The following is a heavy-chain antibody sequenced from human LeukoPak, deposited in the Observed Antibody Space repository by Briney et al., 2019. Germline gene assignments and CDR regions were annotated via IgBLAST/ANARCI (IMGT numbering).Heavy chain of an antibody. J-gene: IGHJ4*02. D-gene: IGHD1-26*01. Sequence: ASVKVSCKASGYTFTSYGISWVRQAPGQGLEWMGWISAYNGNTNYAQKLQGRVTMTTDTSTSTAYMELRSLRSDDAAVYYCARVVVGATGTGSFDYWGQGTLVTVSS. CDR2: ISAYNGNT. CDR1: GYTFTSYG. CDR3: ARVVVGATGTGSFDY. V-gene: IGHV1-18*01.